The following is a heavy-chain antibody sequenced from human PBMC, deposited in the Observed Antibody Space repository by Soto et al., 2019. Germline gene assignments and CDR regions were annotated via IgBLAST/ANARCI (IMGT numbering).Heavy chain of an antibody. J-gene: IGHJ5*02. CDR3: ARHRADIVVVPAAPSWFDP. CDR2: IYYSGST. D-gene: IGHD2-2*01. Sequence: QLQLQESGPGLVKPSETLSLTCTVSGGSISSSSYYWGWIRQPPGKGLEWIGSIYYSGSTYYNPSLKRRVTISVDTSKNQFSLKLSSVPAADTAVYYCARHRADIVVVPAAPSWFDPWGQGTLVTVSS. CDR1: GGSISSSSYY. V-gene: IGHV4-39*01.